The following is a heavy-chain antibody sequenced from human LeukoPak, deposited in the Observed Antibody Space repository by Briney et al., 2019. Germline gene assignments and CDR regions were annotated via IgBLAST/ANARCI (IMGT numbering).Heavy chain of an antibody. D-gene: IGHD2-15*01. J-gene: IGHJ4*02. CDR3: TSNYCSGGSCYLY. CDR1: GFAFSGSV. Sequence: GGSLRLSCAASGFAFSGSVMHWVRQASGKGLEWVGRIRSKANNYATAYVASVKGRFTISRDDSKNTAFLQMNSLKTEDTAVYYCTSNYCSGGSCYLYWGQGTLVTVSS. CDR2: IRSKANNYAT. V-gene: IGHV3-73*01.